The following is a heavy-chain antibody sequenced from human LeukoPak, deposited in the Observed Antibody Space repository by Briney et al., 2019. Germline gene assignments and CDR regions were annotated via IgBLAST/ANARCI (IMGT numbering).Heavy chain of an antibody. J-gene: IGHJ4*02. CDR2: IKGDGSAK. D-gene: IGHD6-6*01. CDR3: ARNIFSEYSSSEGPLDY. Sequence: GGSLRLSCAASGFTFSSHWMTWARQAPGKGLGWVANIKGDGSAKGYVDSVKGRFSISRDKAKNSLYLQVNSLRAEDTGVYFCARNIFSEYSSSEGPLDYWGQGTLVTVSS. V-gene: IGHV3-7*05. CDR1: GFTFSSHW.